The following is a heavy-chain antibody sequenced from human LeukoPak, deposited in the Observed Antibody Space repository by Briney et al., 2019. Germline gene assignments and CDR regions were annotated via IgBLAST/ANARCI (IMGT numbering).Heavy chain of an antibody. J-gene: IGHJ4*02. CDR3: AKQSYARSLGE. Sequence: GGSLRLSCATSGFPFSDFSMSWVRQAPGKGLEWISTTNSGGSSTDYAESVKGRFTISRDNSKNTLYLQMSSLRVEDTAMYYCAKQSYARSLGEGGPGTLVTVSS. D-gene: IGHD2-8*01. CDR2: TNSGGSST. CDR1: GFPFSDFS. V-gene: IGHV3-23*01.